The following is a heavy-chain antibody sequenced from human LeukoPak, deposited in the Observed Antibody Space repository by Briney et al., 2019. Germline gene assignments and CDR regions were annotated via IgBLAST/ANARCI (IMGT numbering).Heavy chain of an antibody. V-gene: IGHV4-31*03. J-gene: IGHJ4*02. CDR2: ISYSGST. CDR1: GGSISSGAYY. CDR3: ARGSLDFDY. Sequence: SQTLTLTCTVSGGSISSGAYYWNWIRQHPGKGLEWIGYISYSGSTHYNPSLKSRLTISVDTSKNQFSLKLSSVTAADTAVYYCARGSLDFDYWGQGTLVTVSS.